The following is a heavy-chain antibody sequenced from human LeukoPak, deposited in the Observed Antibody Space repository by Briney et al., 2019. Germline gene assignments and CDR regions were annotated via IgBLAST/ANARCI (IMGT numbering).Heavy chain of an antibody. Sequence: SETLSLTCTVSGGSISSSSYYWGWIRQPPGKGLEWIGSIYYSGSTYYNPSLKSRVTISVDTSKNQFSLKLSSVTAADTAVYYCARDLAEGGSYYFDYWGQGTLATVSS. CDR3: ARDLAEGGSYYFDY. CDR1: GGSISSSSYY. D-gene: IGHD1-26*01. CDR2: IYYSGST. J-gene: IGHJ4*02. V-gene: IGHV4-39*07.